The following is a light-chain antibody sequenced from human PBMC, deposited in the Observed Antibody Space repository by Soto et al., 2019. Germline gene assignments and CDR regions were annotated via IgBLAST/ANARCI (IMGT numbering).Light chain of an antibody. V-gene: IGKV3-11*01. CDR3: QERSNWPLT. Sequence: EIVLTQSPATLSLSPGERATLPCRASQSVTRYLAWYQQKPGQAPRLLIYDASNRATGIPARFSGSGSGTDFTLTISSLVPEDFAVYYCQERSNWPLTFGGGTKVDIK. CDR2: DAS. J-gene: IGKJ4*01. CDR1: QSVTRY.